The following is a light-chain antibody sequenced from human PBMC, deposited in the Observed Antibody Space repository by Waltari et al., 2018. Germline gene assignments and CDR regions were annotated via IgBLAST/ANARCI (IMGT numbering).Light chain of an antibody. V-gene: IGLV3-21*02. Sequence: YVLTQPPSVSVAPGQTARISCGGNNIGSKSVHWYQHNPGQAPVLVVSVESDRPSGIPGRFCGSKAGNTATLTITRVEAGDEADYYCQVWDFSVDHVFGGGTKLTVL. J-gene: IGLJ2*01. CDR3: QVWDFSVDHV. CDR2: VES. CDR1: NIGSKS.